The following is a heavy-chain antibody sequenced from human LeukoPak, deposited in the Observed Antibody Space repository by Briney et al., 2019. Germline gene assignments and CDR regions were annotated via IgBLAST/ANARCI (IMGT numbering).Heavy chain of an antibody. Sequence: SETLSLTCTVSGGSISSSSYYWGWIRQPPGKGLEWIGSIYYSGSTYYNPSLKSRVTISVDTSKNQFSLKLSSVTAADTAVYYCARDRSSGWYRTLNGAFDIWGQGTMVTVSS. CDR3: ARDRSSGWYRTLNGAFDI. CDR2: IYYSGST. CDR1: GGSISSSSYY. V-gene: IGHV4-39*07. D-gene: IGHD6-19*01. J-gene: IGHJ3*02.